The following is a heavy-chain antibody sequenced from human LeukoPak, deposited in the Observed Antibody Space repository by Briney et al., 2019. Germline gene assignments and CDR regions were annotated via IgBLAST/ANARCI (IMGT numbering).Heavy chain of an antibody. CDR2: IRGGGHGT. D-gene: IGHD3-22*01. CDR3: ASLKRYYYDTSGYWKRDAFDI. J-gene: IGHJ3*02. V-gene: IGHV3-23*01. CDR1: GFIFSNYA. Sequence: GGSLRLSCAASGFIFSNYAMNWVRQAPGKGLEWVSLIRGGGHGTYYADSVEGRFTISRDNSRNTLFLQMNNLRAEDTALYYCASLKRYYYDTSGYWKRDAFDIWGQGTMVTVSS.